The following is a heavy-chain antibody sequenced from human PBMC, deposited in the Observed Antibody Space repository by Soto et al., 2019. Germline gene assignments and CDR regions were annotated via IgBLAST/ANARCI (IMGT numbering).Heavy chain of an antibody. CDR2: IWYDGSNK. V-gene: IGHV3-33*01. Sequence: GGSLRLSCAASGFTFSSYGMHWVRQAPGKGLEWVAVIWYDGSNKYYADSVKGRFTISRDNSKNTLYLQMNSLRAEDTAVYYCASRGSSSGYSTAPIDYWGQGTLVTVSS. D-gene: IGHD3-22*01. CDR1: GFTFSSYG. J-gene: IGHJ4*02. CDR3: ASRGSSSGYSTAPIDY.